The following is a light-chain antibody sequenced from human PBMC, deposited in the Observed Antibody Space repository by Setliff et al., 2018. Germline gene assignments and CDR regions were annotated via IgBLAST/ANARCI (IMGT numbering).Light chain of an antibody. Sequence: QSVLTQPPSASGTPGQRVTISCSGSSSNIGSNTVNWYQQLPGTAPKLLICSNNQRPSGVPDRFSGSESGTSASLAISGLQSEDEADYYCAAWDDSLNGHVFGTGTKV. CDR2: SNN. CDR1: SSNIGSNT. J-gene: IGLJ1*01. V-gene: IGLV1-44*01. CDR3: AAWDDSLNGHV.